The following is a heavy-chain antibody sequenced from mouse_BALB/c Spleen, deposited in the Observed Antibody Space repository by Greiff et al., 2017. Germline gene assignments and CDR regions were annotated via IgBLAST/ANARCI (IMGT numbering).Heavy chain of an antibody. D-gene: IGHD2-3*01. CDR2: IDPANGNT. J-gene: IGHJ4*01. Sequence: VQLQQSGAELVKPGASVKLSCTASGFNINDTYMHWVKQRPEQGLEWIGRIDPANGNTKYDPKFQGKATITADTSSNTTYLQLSSLTSEDTAVYYCARLLRDYYAMDYWGQGTSVTVSS. CDR3: ARLLRDYYAMDY. V-gene: IGHV14-3*02. CDR1: GFNINDTY.